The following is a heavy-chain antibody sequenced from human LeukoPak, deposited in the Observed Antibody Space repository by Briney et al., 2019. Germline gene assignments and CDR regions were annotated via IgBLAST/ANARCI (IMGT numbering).Heavy chain of an antibody. Sequence: GASVKVSCKASGGTFSSYAISWVRQAPGQGLEWMGGIIPIFGTANYAQKFQGRVTITADESTSTAYMELSSLRSEDTAVYYCAMIKLDRYQLLYGGDYWGQGTLVTVSS. J-gene: IGHJ4*02. CDR2: IIPIFGTA. CDR3: AMIKLDRYQLLYGGDY. D-gene: IGHD2-2*02. V-gene: IGHV1-69*13. CDR1: GGTFSSYA.